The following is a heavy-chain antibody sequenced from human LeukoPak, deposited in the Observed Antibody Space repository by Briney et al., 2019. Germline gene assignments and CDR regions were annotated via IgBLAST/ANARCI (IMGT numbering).Heavy chain of an antibody. Sequence: GGSLRLSCAASGFTLSSYWMSWVRQAPGKGLEWVARIKQDGSEKHYVDSVKGRFTISRDNAKNSVYLQMNSLRAEDTAVYYCARVRSFYGDYEGALGYWGQGTLVTVSS. CDR3: ARVRSFYGDYEGALGY. J-gene: IGHJ4*02. V-gene: IGHV3-7*03. D-gene: IGHD4-17*01. CDR2: IKQDGSEK. CDR1: GFTLSSYW.